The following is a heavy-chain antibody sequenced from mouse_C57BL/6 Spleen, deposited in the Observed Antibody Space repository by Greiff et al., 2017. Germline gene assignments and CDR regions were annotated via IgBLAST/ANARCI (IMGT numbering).Heavy chain of an antibody. CDR2: IDPSDSYT. D-gene: IGHD3-2*02. J-gene: IGHJ2*01. CDR1: GYTFTSYW. Sequence: QVQLQQPGAELVMPGASVKLSCKASGYTFTSYWMHWVKQRPGQGLEWIGEIDPSDSYTNYNQKFKGKSTLTVDKSSSTAYMQLSSLTSEDSAVYYCARGRSSGLDYWGPGTTLTVSS. V-gene: IGHV1-69*01. CDR3: ARGRSSGLDY.